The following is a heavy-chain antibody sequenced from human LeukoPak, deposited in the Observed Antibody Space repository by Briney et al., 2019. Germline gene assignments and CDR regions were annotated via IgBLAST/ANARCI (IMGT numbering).Heavy chain of an antibody. Sequence: GKSLKISCKGSGYSFTSYWIGWVRQMPGKGLEWMGIIYPGDSDTRYSPSFQGQVTISADKSISTAYLQWSSLKASDTAMYYCARSSQYEGDYVTAFDIWGQGTMVTVSS. CDR1: GYSFTSYW. J-gene: IGHJ3*02. V-gene: IGHV5-51*01. CDR3: ARSSQYEGDYVTAFDI. CDR2: IYPGDSDT. D-gene: IGHD4-17*01.